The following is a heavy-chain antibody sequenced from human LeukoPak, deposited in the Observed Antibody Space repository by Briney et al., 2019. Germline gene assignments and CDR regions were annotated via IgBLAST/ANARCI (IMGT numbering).Heavy chain of an antibody. D-gene: IGHD5-18*01. V-gene: IGHV4-39*07. Sequence: PSETLSLTCTVSGGSISSSSYYWGWIRQPPGKGLEWIGSIYYSGSTNYNPSLKSRVTISVDTSKNQFSLKLSSVTAADTAVYYCARASGYSYVVYYMDVWGKGTTVTVSS. CDR1: GGSISSSSYY. CDR2: IYYSGST. CDR3: ARASGYSYVVYYMDV. J-gene: IGHJ6*03.